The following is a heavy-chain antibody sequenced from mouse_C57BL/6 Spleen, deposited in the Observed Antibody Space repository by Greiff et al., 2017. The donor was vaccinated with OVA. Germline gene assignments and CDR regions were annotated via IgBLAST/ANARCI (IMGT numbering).Heavy chain of an antibody. V-gene: IGHV1-54*01. CDR2: INPGSGGT. Sequence: VQLQESGAELVRPGTSVKVSCKASGYAFTNYLIEWVKQRPGQGLEWIGVINPGSGGTNYNEKFKGKATLTADKSSSTAYMQHSSLTSEDSAVYICARRGPLYYGNYDAMDYWGQGTSVTVSS. CDR1: GYAFTNYL. J-gene: IGHJ4*01. CDR3: ARRGPLYYGNYDAMDY. D-gene: IGHD2-1*01.